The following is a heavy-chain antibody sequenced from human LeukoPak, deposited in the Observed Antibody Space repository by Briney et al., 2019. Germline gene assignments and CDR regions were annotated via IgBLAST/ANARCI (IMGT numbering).Heavy chain of an antibody. CDR1: GFTSSDYY. CDR2: VSTSAGTI. V-gene: IGHV3-11*01. CDR3: ARDAIDSSGFDFDY. D-gene: IGHD3-22*01. Sequence: PGGSLRLSCAASGFTSSDYYMTWIRQAPGKGLEWISYVSTSAGTIYYADSVKGRFTISRDNAKNSLYLQMNSLRAEDTAVYYCARDAIDSSGFDFDYWGQGTLVTVSS. J-gene: IGHJ4*02.